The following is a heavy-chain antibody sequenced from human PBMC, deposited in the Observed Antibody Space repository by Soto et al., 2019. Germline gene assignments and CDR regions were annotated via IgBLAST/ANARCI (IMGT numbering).Heavy chain of an antibody. CDR3: ARDFRYSVHSHISAYSY. J-gene: IGHJ4*01. CDR2: INAGNGNT. Sequence: ASVKVSCKASGYTFTRYTMHWVRQAPGQRLEWMGWINAGNGNTKYSQKFQGRVTISRDTSARTAYMELSSLRSEDTAGYYCARDFRYSVHSHISAYSYWG. V-gene: IGHV1-3*01. CDR1: GYTFTRYT. D-gene: IGHD6-19*01.